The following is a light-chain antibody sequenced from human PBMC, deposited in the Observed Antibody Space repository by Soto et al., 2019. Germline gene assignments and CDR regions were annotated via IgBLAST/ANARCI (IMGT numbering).Light chain of an antibody. Sequence: EIVMTQSPATLSLSPGERSTLSCMSSQSVSSNLAWYQQKPGQAPRLLIYGASTRATGIPARFSGSGSGTEFTLTISSLQSEDFAVYYCQLYNNWPLTFGGGTKV. J-gene: IGKJ4*01. CDR3: QLYNNWPLT. CDR2: GAS. V-gene: IGKV3-15*01. CDR1: QSVSSN.